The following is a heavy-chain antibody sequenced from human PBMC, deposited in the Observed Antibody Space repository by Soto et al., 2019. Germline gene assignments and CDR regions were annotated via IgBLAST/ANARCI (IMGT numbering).Heavy chain of an antibody. V-gene: IGHV4-59*01. CDR3: ARVRTGYGYSGPFDY. CDR1: GGSISSYY. Sequence: KTSETLSLTCTVSGGSISSYYWSWIRQPPGKGLEWIGYIYYSGSTNYNPSLKSRVTISVDTSKNQFSLKLSSVTAADTAVYYCARVRTGYGYSGPFDYWGQGPLVTVSS. CDR2: IYYSGST. D-gene: IGHD1-26*01. J-gene: IGHJ4*02.